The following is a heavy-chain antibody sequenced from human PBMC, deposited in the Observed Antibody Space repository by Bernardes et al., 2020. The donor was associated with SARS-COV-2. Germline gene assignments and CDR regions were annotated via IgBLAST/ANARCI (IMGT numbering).Heavy chain of an antibody. D-gene: IGHD4-4*01. Sequence: GVLRLSCAASGFTFSSYDMHWVRQATGKGLEWVSAIGTAGDTYYPGSVKGRFTIPRENAKNSLYLQMNSLRAGDTAVYYCARSPITVTTQGYFDLWGRGTLVTVSS. J-gene: IGHJ2*01. CDR3: ARSPITVTTQGYFDL. V-gene: IGHV3-13*01. CDR1: GFTFSSYD. CDR2: IGTAGDT.